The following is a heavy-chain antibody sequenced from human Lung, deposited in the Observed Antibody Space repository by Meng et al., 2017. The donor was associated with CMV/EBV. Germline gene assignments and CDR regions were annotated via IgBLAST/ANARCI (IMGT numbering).Heavy chain of an antibody. V-gene: IGHV1-69*10. CDR2: IIPILGIA. CDR3: ARGAHYDILTGYYTLFDY. CDR1: TFSGYA. D-gene: IGHD3-9*01. J-gene: IGHJ4*02. Sequence: TFSGYAISWVRQAPGQGLEWMGGIIPILGIANYAQKFQGRVTITADKSTSTAYMELSSLRSEDTAVYYCARGAHYDILTGYYTLFDYWGQGTLVTVSS.